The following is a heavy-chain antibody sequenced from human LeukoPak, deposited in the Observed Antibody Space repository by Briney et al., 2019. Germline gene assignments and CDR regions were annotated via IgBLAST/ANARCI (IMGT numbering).Heavy chain of an antibody. V-gene: IGHV4-4*02. Sequence: SETLSLTCAVSGGSISSSNWWSWVRQPPGKGLEWIGEIYHSGSTNYNPSLKSRVTISVDKSKNQFSLKLSSLTAADTAVYYCARHRFLNYGYCSSTSCYRGFDYWGQGTLVTVSS. CDR2: IYHSGST. CDR3: ARHRFLNYGYCSSTSCYRGFDY. D-gene: IGHD2-2*02. J-gene: IGHJ4*02. CDR1: GGSISSSNW.